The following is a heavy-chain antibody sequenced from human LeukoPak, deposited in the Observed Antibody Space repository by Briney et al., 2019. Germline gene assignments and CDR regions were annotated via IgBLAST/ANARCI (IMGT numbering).Heavy chain of an antibody. CDR2: ISGSGTTI. J-gene: IGHJ4*02. CDR1: GFTFSIYE. V-gene: IGHV3-48*03. Sequence: GGSLRLSCAASGFTFSIYEMNWVRQAPGKGLEWVSYISGSGTTIYYTDSVKGRFTISRDNAKSSLYLQMNSLRAEDTAVYYCARGPREFDYWGQGTLVTVSS. CDR3: ARGPREFDY.